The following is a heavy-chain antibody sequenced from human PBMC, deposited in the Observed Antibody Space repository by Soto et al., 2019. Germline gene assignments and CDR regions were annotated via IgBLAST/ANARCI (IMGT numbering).Heavy chain of an antibody. J-gene: IGHJ6*02. D-gene: IGHD3-22*01. CDR2: INHSASS. V-gene: IGHV4-34*01. CDR3: ARGEYDSSGLYSWAPLGFDV. CDR1: GGSFTDYY. Sequence: QVQLRQWGAGLLKPSETLVLTCAVSGGSFTDYYWGWIRQSPGKGLEWIGEINHSASSTYNPSLASRVTILLDTSKKKFSLRLTSVTAADTAMYYCARGEYDSSGLYSWAPLGFDVWGQGTTVTVSS.